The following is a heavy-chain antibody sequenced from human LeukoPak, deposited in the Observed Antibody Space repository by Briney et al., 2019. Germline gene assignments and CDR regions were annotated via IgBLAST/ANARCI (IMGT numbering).Heavy chain of an antibody. D-gene: IGHD3-9*01. V-gene: IGHV1-18*01. CDR2: ISAYKGNK. Sequence: SVKLFCNVSGYTFNSLYISCVRHAPAQGREWMGSISAYKGNKNYAQNTQSRVSMNTDTSTSTAYMELRSLRSDDTAVYYCARTIRDILTGYYVGYFDYSGQGTLVTVSS. CDR1: GYTFNSLY. CDR3: ARTIRDILTGYYVGYFDY. J-gene: IGHJ4*02.